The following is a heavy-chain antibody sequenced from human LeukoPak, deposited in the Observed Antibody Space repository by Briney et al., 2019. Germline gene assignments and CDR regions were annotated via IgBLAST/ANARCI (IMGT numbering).Heavy chain of an antibody. CDR3: AREETCGGDCAPPFDY. CDR1: GFTFSSYW. CDR2: IKQDGSEK. Sequence: GGSLRLSCAASGFTFSSYWMSWVRQAPGKGLEWVANIKQDGSEKYYVDSVKGRFTISRDNAKNSLYLQMNNLRAEDTAVYYCAREETCGGDCAPPFDYWGQGTLVTVSS. D-gene: IGHD2-21*02. J-gene: IGHJ4*02. V-gene: IGHV3-7*01.